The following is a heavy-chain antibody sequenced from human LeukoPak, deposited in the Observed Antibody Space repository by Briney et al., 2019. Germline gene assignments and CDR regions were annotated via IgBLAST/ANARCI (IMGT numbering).Heavy chain of an antibody. CDR1: GFTFDDYA. J-gene: IGHJ6*02. CDR3: AREWQREGYYGMDV. D-gene: IGHD1-26*01. CDR2: ISSSGSTI. V-gene: IGHV3-48*03. Sequence: GGSLRLSCAASGFTFDDYAMNWVRQAPGKGLEWVSYISSSGSTIYYADSVKGRFTISRDNAKNSLYLQMNSLRAEDTAVYYCAREWQREGYYGMDVWGQGTTVTVSS.